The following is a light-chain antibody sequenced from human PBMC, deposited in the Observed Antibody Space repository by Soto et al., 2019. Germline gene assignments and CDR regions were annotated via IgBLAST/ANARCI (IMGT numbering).Light chain of an antibody. J-gene: IGLJ2*01. CDR3: QSYDSSLSGRVV. V-gene: IGLV1-40*01. CDR2: GNS. Sequence: QSVLTQPPSVSGAPGQRVTISCTGSSSNIGAGYDVHWYQQLPGTAPKLLIYGNSNRPSGVPDRCSGSKSGTSASLAITGLQAEDEADYYCQSYDSSLSGRVVFGGGTKLTVL. CDR1: SSNIGAGYD.